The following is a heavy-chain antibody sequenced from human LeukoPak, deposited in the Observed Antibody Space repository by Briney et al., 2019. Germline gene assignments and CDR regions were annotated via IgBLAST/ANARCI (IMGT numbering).Heavy chain of an antibody. V-gene: IGHV3-66*01. Sequence: GGSLRLSCAASGFTVSSSYMSWVRQAPGKGLEWVSVIYSGGSTYYADSVKGRFTISRDNSKNTLYLQMNSLRAEVTAVYYCTRGYCSGGSCYSVYFDCWGQGTLVTVFS. CDR3: TRGYCSGGSCYSVYFDC. CDR2: IYSGGST. J-gene: IGHJ4*02. D-gene: IGHD2-15*01. CDR1: GFTVSSSY.